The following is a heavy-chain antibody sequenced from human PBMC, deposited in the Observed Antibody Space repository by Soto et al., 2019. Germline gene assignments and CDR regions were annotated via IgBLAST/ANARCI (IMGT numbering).Heavy chain of an antibody. CDR2: ITRDGYNK. CDR1: GFIFKNYA. Sequence: GGSLRLSCAVSGFIFKNYALNWVRQAPGKGLEWVASITRDGYNKYYADSVKGRFTISRDNSKNTLSLQMTALRVEVSSVYYCTKSSGGSSSVGMDYWGPGTLVTVSS. CDR3: TKSSGGSSSVGMDY. V-gene: IGHV3-30*04. D-gene: IGHD6-6*01. J-gene: IGHJ4*02.